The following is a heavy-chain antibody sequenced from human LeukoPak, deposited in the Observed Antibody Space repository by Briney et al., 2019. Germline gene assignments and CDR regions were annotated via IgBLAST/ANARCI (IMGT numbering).Heavy chain of an antibody. Sequence: GGSLXLSCAASGFILSPYSMHWVRQAPGKGLEWVAVISFDGTIKYYGDSVNGRFTISRDNAKNTLYLQMNSLRGEDTAVYYCARDMLFGESVYNWFDPWGQGTLVTVSS. CDR2: ISFDGTIK. CDR3: ARDMLFGESVYNWFDP. J-gene: IGHJ5*02. V-gene: IGHV3-30-3*01. CDR1: GFILSPYS. D-gene: IGHD3/OR15-3a*01.